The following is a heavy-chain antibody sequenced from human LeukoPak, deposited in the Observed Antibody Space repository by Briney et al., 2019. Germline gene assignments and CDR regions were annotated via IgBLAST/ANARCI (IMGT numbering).Heavy chain of an antibody. CDR3: ASAATVGTTRPGTHFDY. D-gene: IGHD1-26*01. Sequence: GGSLRLSCAASGFTLSSYNMNWVRQAPGKGLEWVSSISGSSSYIYYADSAKGRFSISRDNAKNSLYLQMNSLRAEDTAVYYCASAATVGTTRPGTHFDYWGQGTLVTVSS. V-gene: IGHV3-21*01. CDR2: ISGSSSYI. CDR1: GFTLSSYN. J-gene: IGHJ4*02.